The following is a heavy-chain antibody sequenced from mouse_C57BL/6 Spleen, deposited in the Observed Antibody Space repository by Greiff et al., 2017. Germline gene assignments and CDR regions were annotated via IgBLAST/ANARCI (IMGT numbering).Heavy chain of an antibody. J-gene: IGHJ3*01. V-gene: IGHV1-77*01. CDR1: GYTFTDYY. CDR2: LGPGSGST. Sequence: VQLQQSGAELVKPGASVKISCKASGYTFTDYYINWVKQRPGQGLEWIGKLGPGSGSTYYNEKFKGKATLTADKSSSTAYMQLSSLTSEDSAVYFCARPIYYGYDGGFAYWGQGTLVTVSA. D-gene: IGHD2-2*01. CDR3: ARPIYYGYDGGFAY.